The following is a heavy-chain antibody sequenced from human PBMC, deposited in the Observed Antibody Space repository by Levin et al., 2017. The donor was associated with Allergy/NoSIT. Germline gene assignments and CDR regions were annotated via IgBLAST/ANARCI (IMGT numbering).Heavy chain of an antibody. J-gene: IGHJ4*02. CDR2: INWDGSNT. D-gene: IGHD6-13*01. CDR3: AKDLQQLPDY. V-gene: IGHV3-43*01. CDR1: GFTFDDYT. Sequence: GGSLRLSCSASGFTFDDYTMYWVRQAPGKGLEWVSLINWDGSNTFYADSVRGRFTISRDNNKNSLYLEMSSLRTEDTALYYCAKDLQQLPDYWGQGTLVTVSS.